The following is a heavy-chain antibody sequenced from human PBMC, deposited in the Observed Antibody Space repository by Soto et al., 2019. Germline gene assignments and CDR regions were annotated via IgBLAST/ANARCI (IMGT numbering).Heavy chain of an antibody. CDR1: GGSISSYY. V-gene: IGHV4-4*07. CDR2: IYTSGST. J-gene: IGHJ4*02. D-gene: IGHD6-13*01. CDR3: ARDSSQAAAGY. Sequence: PSETLSLTCTVSGGSISSYYGSWIRQPAGKGLEWIGRIYTSGSTNYNPSLKSRVTMSVDTSKNQSSLKLSSVTAADTAVYYCARDSSQAAAGYWGQGTLVTVSS.